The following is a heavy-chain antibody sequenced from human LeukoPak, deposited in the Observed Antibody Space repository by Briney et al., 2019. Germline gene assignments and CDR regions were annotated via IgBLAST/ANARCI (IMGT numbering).Heavy chain of an antibody. Sequence: GGSLRLSCAASGFTFSSYWVHWVRQAPAKGLVWVSRINTDGSDTRYADSVKGRFTISRDNAKNTLSLQMNSLRAEDTAVYYCARGVVANAFDIWGQGTMVTVSS. D-gene: IGHD3-22*01. CDR2: INTDGSDT. CDR3: ARGVVANAFDI. J-gene: IGHJ3*02. CDR1: GFTFSSYW. V-gene: IGHV3-74*01.